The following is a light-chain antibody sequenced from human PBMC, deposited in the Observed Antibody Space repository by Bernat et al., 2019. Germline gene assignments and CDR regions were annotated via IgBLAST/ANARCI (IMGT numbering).Light chain of an antibody. J-gene: IGLJ3*02. CDR1: SNSVGYQG. CDR2: RNN. CDR3: SAWDSSLSAWV. Sequence: QAGLTQPPSVSKGLRQTATLTCTGNSNSVGYQGAAWLQQHRGHPPKLLSYRNNNRPSGISERFSASRSGSTASLTITGLQPEDEADYYCSAWDSSLSAWVFGGGTKLTVL. V-gene: IGLV10-54*04.